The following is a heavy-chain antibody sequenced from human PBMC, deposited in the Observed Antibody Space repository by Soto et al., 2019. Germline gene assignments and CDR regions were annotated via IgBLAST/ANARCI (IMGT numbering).Heavy chain of an antibody. CDR3: ARDRLAAAAPRWYYYYGMDV. J-gene: IGHJ6*02. D-gene: IGHD6-13*01. CDR2: INPSGGST. CDR1: GYTFTSYY. Sequence: AXVKVSCKASGYTFTSYYMHWVRQAPGQCLELMGIINPSGGSTSYAQKFQGRVTMTRDTSTSTVYMELSSLRSEDTAVYYCARDRLAAAAPRWYYYYGMDVWGQGTTVTVSS. V-gene: IGHV1-46*01.